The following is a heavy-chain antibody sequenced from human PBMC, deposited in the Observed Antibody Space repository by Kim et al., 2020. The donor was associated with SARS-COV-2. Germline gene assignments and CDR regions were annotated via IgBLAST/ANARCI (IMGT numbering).Heavy chain of an antibody. Sequence: DYADSLKGPFSISRNNAKNSVYLKMNSLRTEDTALYYYGKDLSPRDMDVWGQGTTVTVSS. J-gene: IGHJ6*02. V-gene: IGHV3-9*01. CDR3: GKDLSPRDMDV.